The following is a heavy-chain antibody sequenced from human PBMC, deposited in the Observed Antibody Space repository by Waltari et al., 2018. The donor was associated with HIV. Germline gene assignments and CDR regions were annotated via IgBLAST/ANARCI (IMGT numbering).Heavy chain of an antibody. CDR3: ARWTKAIDYSGHHLDY. J-gene: IGHJ4*02. CDR1: GDSISSYY. V-gene: IGHV4-59*01. Sequence: QVQLQESGPGLVRPSETLSLICPVSGDSISSYYWTWIRQPPGKGLEWIGHIQDSDRVTYNPSLKSRVTMSLDTAKNQFSLKLSFVTAADTAVYYCARWTKAIDYSGHHLDYWGQGTLVTVSS. CDR2: IQDSDRV. D-gene: IGHD2-15*01.